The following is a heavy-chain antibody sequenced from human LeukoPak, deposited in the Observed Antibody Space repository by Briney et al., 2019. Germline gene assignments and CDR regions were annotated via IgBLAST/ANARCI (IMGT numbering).Heavy chain of an antibody. D-gene: IGHD3-3*01. V-gene: IGHV3-20*04. CDR2: INWNGGST. CDR1: GFTFDDYG. CDR3: ARGGISIFGVVIYMDV. J-gene: IGHJ6*03. Sequence: GGSLRLSCAASGFTFDDYGMSWVRQAPGKGLEWVSGINWNGGSTGYADSVKGRFTISRDNAKNSLSLQMNSLRVEDTALYYCARGGISIFGVVIYMDVWGKGTTVTVSS.